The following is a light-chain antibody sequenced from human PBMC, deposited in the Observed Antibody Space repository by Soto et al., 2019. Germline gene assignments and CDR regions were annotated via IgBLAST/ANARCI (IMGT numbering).Light chain of an antibody. V-gene: IGKV3-20*01. J-gene: IGKJ4*01. CDR1: QSVSKNY. Sequence: EIVLTQSPGTLSLSPGERATLSCRASQSVSKNYLAWYQQKPGQAPRLLIYNAISRATGIPDRFSGGGSGTDFTLTISRLEPEDFAVFYCQQYVASPLTYGGGTKV. CDR3: QQYVASPLT. CDR2: NAI.